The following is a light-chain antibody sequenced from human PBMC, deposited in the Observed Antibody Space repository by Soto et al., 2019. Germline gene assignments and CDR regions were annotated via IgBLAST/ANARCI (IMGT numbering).Light chain of an antibody. Sequence: EIVLTQYPGTLSLSLGERATLSCRASQRISNNYLAWYQQRPGQAPRLLIYGASSRANGIPERFSGSASGADFALTVSSLEPEDFEVYYCQQYGSSPPITFGQGTRLEIK. CDR1: QRISNNY. CDR3: QQYGSSPPIT. J-gene: IGKJ5*01. CDR2: GAS. V-gene: IGKV3-20*01.